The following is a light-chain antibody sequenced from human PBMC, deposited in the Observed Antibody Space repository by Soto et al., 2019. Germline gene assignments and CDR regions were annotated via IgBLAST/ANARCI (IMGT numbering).Light chain of an antibody. CDR1: SSNIGSNY. CDR3: AAWDDSLYVV. CDR2: RNN. V-gene: IGLV1-47*01. Sequence: QSVLTQPPSASGTPGQRVTISCSGSSSNIGSNYVYWYQQLPGTAPKLLIYRNNQRPSGVPARFSGSKSGTSASLAISGLRCEDEADYYCAAWDDSLYVVFGGGTKLTVL. J-gene: IGLJ2*01.